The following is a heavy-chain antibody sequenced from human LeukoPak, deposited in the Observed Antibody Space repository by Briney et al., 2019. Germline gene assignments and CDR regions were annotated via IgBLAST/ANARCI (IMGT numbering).Heavy chain of an antibody. CDR2: IKQDGSEK. D-gene: IGHD6-19*01. CDR3: ARIPKGSGWTFDY. J-gene: IGHJ4*02. Sequence: GGSLRLSCAASGFTFSSYWMSWVRQAPGKGLEWVANIKQDGSEKYYVDSVKGRFTISRDNAKNSLYLQMNSLRAEDTAVHYCARIPKGSGWTFDYWGQGTLVTVSS. V-gene: IGHV3-7*05. CDR1: GFTFSSYW.